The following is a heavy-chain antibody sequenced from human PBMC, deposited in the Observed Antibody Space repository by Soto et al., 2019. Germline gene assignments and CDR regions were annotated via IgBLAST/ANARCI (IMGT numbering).Heavy chain of an antibody. D-gene: IGHD2-2*01. CDR2: ISGSGGSA. V-gene: IGHV3-23*01. CDR3: ASSLSPASYYYYGINV. Sequence: GGSLRLSCAASGFSLGSSGMSWVRQAPGKGLEWVSSISGSGGSAYYADSVKGRFTISRDNSKNTLYLQMRSLRAEDTAVYYCASSLSPASYYYYGINVWPQETTVAVSS. J-gene: IGHJ6*02. CDR1: GFSLGSSG.